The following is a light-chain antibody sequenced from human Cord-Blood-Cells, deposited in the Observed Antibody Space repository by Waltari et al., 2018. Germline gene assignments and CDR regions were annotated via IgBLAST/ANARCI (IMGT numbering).Light chain of an antibody. Sequence: AIRMTQSPSSLSASTGDRVTITCRASQGISSYLAWYQQKPGKAPKLLIYASSTLQSWVPSRFSGSGSGSDFPLTISGLQSEDLASYYCQQYYRYPRPFGGGTKVELQ. CDR1: QGISSY. CDR2: ASS. CDR3: QQYYRYPRP. J-gene: IGKJ4*01. V-gene: IGKV1-8*01.